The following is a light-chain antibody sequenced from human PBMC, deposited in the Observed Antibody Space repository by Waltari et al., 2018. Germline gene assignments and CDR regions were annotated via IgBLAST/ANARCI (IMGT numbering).Light chain of an antibody. CDR3: QQGYSTQRVT. CDR2: ATS. V-gene: IGKV1-39*01. J-gene: IGKJ4*01. Sequence: DIQMTQSPSSLSASVGDRVTITCRASHSISGYLNWYQQKPDKAPKLLIHATSTLQSGIPSRFSGSGSGTDFTLTISSLQPEDCATYFCQQGYSTQRVTFGGGTKVEIK. CDR1: HSISGY.